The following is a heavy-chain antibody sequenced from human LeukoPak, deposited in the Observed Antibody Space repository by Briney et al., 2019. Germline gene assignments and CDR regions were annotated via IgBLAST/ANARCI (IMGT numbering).Heavy chain of an antibody. CDR3: ARVVPQSYYYGMDV. CDR1: GRSFRGYY. CDR2: INHSGST. V-gene: IGHV4-34*01. Sequence: AETLSLTCAVYGRSFRGYYWSWIRQPPGKGLQCLGEINHSGSTNYNPSLKSRVTISVDTSKNQFSLKLSSVTAADTAVYYCARVVPQSYYYGMDVWGKGTTVTVSS. D-gene: IGHD2-8*01. J-gene: IGHJ6*04.